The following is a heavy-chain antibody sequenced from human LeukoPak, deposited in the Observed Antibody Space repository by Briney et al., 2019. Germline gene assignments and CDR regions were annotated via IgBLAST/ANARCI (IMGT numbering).Heavy chain of an antibody. Sequence: GGSLRLSCAASGFTFSSYAMSWVRQAPGKGLEWVSVISGSGGSTYYADSVKGRFTISRDNSKNTLYLQMNSLRAEDTAVYYCAKYPLRTRRLMDVWGQGTTVTVSS. CDR1: GFTFSSYA. V-gene: IGHV3-23*01. J-gene: IGHJ6*02. CDR3: AKYPLRTRRLMDV. D-gene: IGHD3-10*01. CDR2: ISGSGGST.